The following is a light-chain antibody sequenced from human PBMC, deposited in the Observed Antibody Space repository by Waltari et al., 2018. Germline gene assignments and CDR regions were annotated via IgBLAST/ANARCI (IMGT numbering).Light chain of an antibody. CDR1: KSDIGNYNY. J-gene: IGLJ2*01. CDR2: EVS. Sequence: QSALTPPASVSGSPGQSLTIPCTGTKSDIGNYNYVSWYQQHPGKVPKLMIYEVSNRPSGVSNRFSGSKAGNTASLTISGLQAEDEADYYCSSYTVSALIFGGGTKVTVL. CDR3: SSYTVSALI. V-gene: IGLV2-14*01.